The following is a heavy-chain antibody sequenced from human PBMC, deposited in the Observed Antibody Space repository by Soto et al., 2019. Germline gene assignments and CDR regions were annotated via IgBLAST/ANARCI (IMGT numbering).Heavy chain of an antibody. Sequence: PGGSLRLSCAASVLTFSSYGMHWVRQAPGKGLEWVAVISYDGSNKYYADSVKGRFTISRDNSKNTLYLQMNSLRAEDTAVYYCGTRTYCSGGSCYSPDAFDIWGQGTMVIVSS. CDR1: VLTFSSYG. V-gene: IGHV3-30*03. D-gene: IGHD2-15*01. CDR2: ISYDGSNK. CDR3: GTRTYCSGGSCYSPDAFDI. J-gene: IGHJ3*02.